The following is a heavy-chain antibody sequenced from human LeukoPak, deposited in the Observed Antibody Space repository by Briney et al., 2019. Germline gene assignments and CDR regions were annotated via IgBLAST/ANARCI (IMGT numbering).Heavy chain of an antibody. CDR2: IYYSGDT. J-gene: IGHJ4*02. CDR3: ARGGTVTAAGTHDY. D-gene: IGHD6-13*01. V-gene: IGHV4-59*01. CDR1: GGSISGYY. Sequence: SETLSLTCIVSGGSISGYYWSWIRQPPGKGLEYIGYIYYSGDTSYDPSLRSRVTMSVDTSKNQLSLKLTSVTAADTAVYYCARGGTVTAAGTHDYWGQGTLVTVSS.